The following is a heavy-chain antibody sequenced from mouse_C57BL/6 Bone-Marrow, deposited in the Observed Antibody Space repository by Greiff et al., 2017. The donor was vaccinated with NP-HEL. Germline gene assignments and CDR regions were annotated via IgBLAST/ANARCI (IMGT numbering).Heavy chain of an antibody. V-gene: IGHV1-82*01. CDR3: ARGLRDY. CDR1: GYAFSSSW. Sequence: VQLQQSGPELVKPGASVKISCKASGYAFSSSWMNWVKQRPGKGLEWIGRIYPGDGDTNYNGKFKGKATLTADKSSSTAYMQLSSLTSEDSAVYFCARGLRDYWGQGTNLTVSS. CDR2: IYPGDGDT. J-gene: IGHJ2*01.